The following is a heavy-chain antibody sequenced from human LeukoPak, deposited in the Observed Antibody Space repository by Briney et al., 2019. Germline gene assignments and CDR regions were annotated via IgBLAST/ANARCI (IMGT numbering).Heavy chain of an antibody. CDR2: INHSGST. J-gene: IGHJ3*02. V-gene: IGHV4-34*01. CDR1: GGSISGYY. Sequence: SETLSLTCAVYGGSISGYYWSWSRHPPGKGLEWIGEINHSGSTNYNPSLKSRVTISVDTSKNQLSLKLSSVTAADTAVYYCARRGYCSSTSCLLINDAFDIWGQGTIVTVSS. CDR3: ARRGYCSSTSCLLINDAFDI. D-gene: IGHD2-2*01.